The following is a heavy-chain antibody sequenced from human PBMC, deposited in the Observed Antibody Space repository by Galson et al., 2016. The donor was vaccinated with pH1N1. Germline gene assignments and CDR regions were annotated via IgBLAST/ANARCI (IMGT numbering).Heavy chain of an antibody. D-gene: IGHD4-17*01. CDR2: IRSSGNTI. Sequence: LRLSCAASGFPFSDYYMSWIRQAPGKGLEWVSYIRSSGNTIYYADSVKGRFTISWDNAKNSLYLQMNSLRAEDTAVYYCARSDYGDYVGWFDPWGQGTLVTVSS. CDR1: GFPFSDYY. CDR3: ARSDYGDYVGWFDP. J-gene: IGHJ5*02. V-gene: IGHV3-11*01.